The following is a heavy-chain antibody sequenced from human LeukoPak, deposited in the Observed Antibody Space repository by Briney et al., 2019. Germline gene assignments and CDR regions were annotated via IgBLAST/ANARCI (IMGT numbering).Heavy chain of an antibody. CDR2: ISSSSSTI. Sequence: GGSLRLSCAASGFTFSSYSMNWVRQTPGKGLDWVSYISSSSSTIYYADSLKGRFTISRDDAENSLYLQMNSLRAEDTAVYYCARDSSVTAAPIDYWGQGTLVTVSS. D-gene: IGHD2-2*01. CDR1: GFTFSSYS. J-gene: IGHJ4*02. CDR3: ARDSSVTAAPIDY. V-gene: IGHV3-48*01.